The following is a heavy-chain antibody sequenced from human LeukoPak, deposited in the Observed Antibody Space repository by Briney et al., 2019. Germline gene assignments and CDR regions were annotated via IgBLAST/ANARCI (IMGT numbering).Heavy chain of an antibody. J-gene: IGHJ3*02. CDR2: ISFDDFNI. Sequence: GSLRLSCAASGFTFSTYGLHWVRQAPGKGLEWVAVISFDDFNIYYADSVKGRFTISRDNAMDTLYLQMDSLTPEDTAVYYCAPLNWVYPDGFDIWGQGTMVTVSS. D-gene: IGHD6-13*01. CDR1: GFTFSTYG. V-gene: IGHV3-30*03. CDR3: APLNWVYPDGFDI.